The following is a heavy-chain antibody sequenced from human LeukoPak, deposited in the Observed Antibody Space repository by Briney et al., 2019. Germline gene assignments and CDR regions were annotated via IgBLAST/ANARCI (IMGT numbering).Heavy chain of an antibody. Sequence: GASVKVSCKASGYSFASYGISWVRQAPGQGLKWMGWVSGYDGRTNYAQNLKGRVTVTAETSTSTVYMELRSLRSDDTAIYYCARDYYNDYEDTFDIWGQGTMVTVSS. D-gene: IGHD4-11*01. CDR1: GYSFASYG. CDR3: ARDYYNDYEDTFDI. J-gene: IGHJ3*02. V-gene: IGHV1-18*01. CDR2: VSGYDGRT.